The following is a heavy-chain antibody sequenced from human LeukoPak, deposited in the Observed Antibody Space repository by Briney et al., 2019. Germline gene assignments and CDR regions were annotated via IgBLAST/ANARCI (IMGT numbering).Heavy chain of an antibody. Sequence: GGSLRLSCAASGFTFSDYYMSWIRQAPGKGLEGVSYISSSGSTIYYADSVKGRFTISRDNAKNSLYLQMNSLRAEDTAVYYCARAASGTTGPYYYYYYMDVWGKGTTVTVSS. CDR2: ISSSGSTI. D-gene: IGHD1-1*01. CDR1: GFTFSDYY. J-gene: IGHJ6*03. CDR3: ARAASGTTGPYYYYYYMDV. V-gene: IGHV3-11*04.